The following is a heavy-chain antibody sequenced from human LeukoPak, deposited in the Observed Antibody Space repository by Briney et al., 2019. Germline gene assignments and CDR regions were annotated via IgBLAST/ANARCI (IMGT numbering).Heavy chain of an antibody. V-gene: IGHV1-69*13. Sequence: ASVKVSCKASGGTFSSYAISWVRQAPGQGLEWMGGIIPIFGTANYARKFQGRVTITADESTSTAYMELSSLRSEDTAVYYCARVRRGYYDSSGYFDYWGQGTLVTVSS. J-gene: IGHJ4*02. CDR2: IIPIFGTA. CDR3: ARVRRGYYDSSGYFDY. D-gene: IGHD3-22*01. CDR1: GGTFSSYA.